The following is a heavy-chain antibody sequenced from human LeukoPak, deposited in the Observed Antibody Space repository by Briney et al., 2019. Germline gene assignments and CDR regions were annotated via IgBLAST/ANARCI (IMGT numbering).Heavy chain of an antibody. CDR1: GFTFSSYA. Sequence: GGSLRLSCAASGFTFSSYAMHWVRQAPGKGLEWVAVISYDGSNKYYADSVKGRFTISRDNSKNTLYLQMNSLRAEDTAVYYCARELPYCSSTSCGSFDYWGQGTLVTVSS. CDR3: ARELPYCSSTSCGSFDY. CDR2: ISYDGSNK. J-gene: IGHJ4*02. V-gene: IGHV3-30*04. D-gene: IGHD2-2*01.